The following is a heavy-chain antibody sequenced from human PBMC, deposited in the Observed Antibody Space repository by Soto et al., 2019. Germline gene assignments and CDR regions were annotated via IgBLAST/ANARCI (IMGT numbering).Heavy chain of an antibody. V-gene: IGHV3-33*01. Sequence: QVQLVESGGGVVQPGRSLRLSCAASGFSLSTYGMYWVRQAPGKGLEWVAVMWHDGSNKDYADSVKGRFTISRDNSKYTPYLQMNSLRAEDTAIYYCTSEQQLVAYGASDIWGQGTMVNVSS. CDR2: MWHDGSNK. D-gene: IGHD6-13*01. CDR1: GFSLSTYG. CDR3: TSEQQLVAYGASDI. J-gene: IGHJ3*02.